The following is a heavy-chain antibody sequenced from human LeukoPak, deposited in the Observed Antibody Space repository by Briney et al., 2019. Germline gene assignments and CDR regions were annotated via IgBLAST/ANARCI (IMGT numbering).Heavy chain of an antibody. J-gene: IGHJ5*02. CDR2: VYSSGNT. CDR3: ARQVVPAAPDLYNWFDP. V-gene: IGHV4-4*09. CDR1: GGSISGYY. Sequence: SETLSLTCTVSGGSISGYYWSWIRQPPGKGLEWGGYVYSSGNTNYNPSLKSRVTISVDTSKNQFSLKLSSVTAADTAVYYCARQVVPAAPDLYNWFDPWGQGTLVTVSS. D-gene: IGHD2-2*01.